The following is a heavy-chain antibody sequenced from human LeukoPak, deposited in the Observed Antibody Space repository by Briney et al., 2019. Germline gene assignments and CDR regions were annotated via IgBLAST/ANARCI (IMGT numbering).Heavy chain of an antibody. Sequence: ASVKVSCKASGYTFTGYYMHWVRQAPGQGLEWMGWINPNSGGTNYAQKFQGRVTMTRDTSISTAYMELSRLRSDDTAVYYCARESNYGGYSSRADPWGQGTLVTVSS. CDR1: GYTFTGYY. CDR3: ARESNYGGYSSRADP. V-gene: IGHV1-2*02. D-gene: IGHD4-17*01. J-gene: IGHJ5*02. CDR2: INPNSGGT.